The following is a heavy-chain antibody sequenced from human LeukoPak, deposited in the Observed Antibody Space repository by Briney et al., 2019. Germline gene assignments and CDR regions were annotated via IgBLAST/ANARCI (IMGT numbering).Heavy chain of an antibody. CDR2: TYYRSKWYN. CDR3: ARVIFDRWSDDTTDYYYYYGMDV. CDR1: GDSVSSNSAA. V-gene: IGHV6-1*01. Sequence: SQTLSLTCAISGDSVSSNSAAWNWIRQSPSRGLEWLGRTYYRSKWYNDYAVSVKSRITINPDTSKNQFSLQLNSVTPEDTAVYYCARVIFDRWSDDTTDYYYYYGMDVWGQGTTVTVSS. J-gene: IGHJ6*02. D-gene: IGHD3-3*01.